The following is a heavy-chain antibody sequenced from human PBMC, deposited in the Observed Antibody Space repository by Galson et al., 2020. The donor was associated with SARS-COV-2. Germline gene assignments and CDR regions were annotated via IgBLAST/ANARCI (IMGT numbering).Heavy chain of an antibody. V-gene: IGHV1-8*01. CDR2: MTPTNGNT. J-gene: IGHJ5*01. D-gene: IGHD2-2*01. Sequence: ASVKVSCKASGYSFTSYDINWVRQVSGQGLEWMGRMTPTNGNTDYAQKFQGRITMTRNTSTSTAYMELNSLRSDDTAIYYCARQVYQLAFNWFDPWGQGTLVTVSS. CDR1: GYSFTSYD. CDR3: ARQVYQLAFNWFDP.